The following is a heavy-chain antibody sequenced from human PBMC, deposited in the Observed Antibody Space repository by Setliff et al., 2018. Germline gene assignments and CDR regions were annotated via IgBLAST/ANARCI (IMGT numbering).Heavy chain of an antibody. D-gene: IGHD2-21*01. CDR1: GGTFSSYA. J-gene: IGHJ6*03. CDR2: IIPIFGTA. V-gene: IGHV1-69*06. Sequence: SVKVSCKASGGTFSSYAISWVRQAPGQGLEWMGRIIPIFGTANYAQKFQGRVTITADKSTSTAYMELSSLRSEDTAVYYCAREGLIADTTYYYYYYMDVWVKGTTVTVSS. CDR3: AREGLIADTTYYYYYYMDV.